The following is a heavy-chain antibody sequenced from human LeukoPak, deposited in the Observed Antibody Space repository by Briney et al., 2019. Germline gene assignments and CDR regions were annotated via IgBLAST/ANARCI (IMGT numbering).Heavy chain of an antibody. V-gene: IGHV1-8*01. CDR2: MNPNSGNT. CDR3: ARPRRGSIAARGTFDY. D-gene: IGHD6-6*01. J-gene: IGHJ4*02. Sequence: GGSVKVSCKASGYAFTSYDINWVRQATGQGLEWMGWMNPNSGNTGYAQKFQGRVTMTRNTSISTAYMELSSLRSEDTAVYYCARPRRGSIAARGTFDYWGQGTLVTVSS. CDR1: GYAFTSYD.